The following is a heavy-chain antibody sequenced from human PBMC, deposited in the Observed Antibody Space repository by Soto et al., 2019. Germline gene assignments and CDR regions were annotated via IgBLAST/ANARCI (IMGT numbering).Heavy chain of an antibody. CDR1: GYTFTSYG. CDR3: ARNVPMVRGVIIQWFDP. Sequence: GASVKVSCKASGYTFTSYGISWVRQAPGQGLEWMGWISAYNGNTNYAQKLQGRVTMTTDTSTSTAYMELRSLRSDDTAVYYCARNVPMVRGVIIQWFDPWGQGTLVTVSS. J-gene: IGHJ5*02. CDR2: ISAYNGNT. V-gene: IGHV1-18*04. D-gene: IGHD3-10*01.